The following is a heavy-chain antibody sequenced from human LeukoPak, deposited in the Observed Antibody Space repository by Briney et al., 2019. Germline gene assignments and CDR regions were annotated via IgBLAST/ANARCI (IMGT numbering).Heavy chain of an antibody. CDR3: AKRGVVIRVILVGFHKEAYYFDS. J-gene: IGHJ4*02. CDR1: GITLSNHG. D-gene: IGHD3-22*01. CDR2: IRDSGGRT. V-gene: IGHV3-23*01. Sequence: GGSLRLSCAVSGITLSNHGMSWVRQAPGKGLEWVAGIRDSGGRTNYADSVKGRFTISRDNPKNTLYLQMNSLRAEDTAVYFCAKRGVVIRVILVGFHKEAYYFDSWGQGALVTVSS.